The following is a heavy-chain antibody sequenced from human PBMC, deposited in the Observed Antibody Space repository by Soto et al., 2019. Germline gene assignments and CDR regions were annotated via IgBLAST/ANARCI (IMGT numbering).Heavy chain of an antibody. CDR3: AGGGVDLAYCSSTSCRDRSMDV. CDR1: GFTFSSYG. V-gene: IGHV3-33*01. J-gene: IGHJ6*02. CDR2: IWYDGSNK. Sequence: GGSLRLSCAASGFTFSSYGMHWVRQAPGKGLEWVAVIWYDGSNKYYADSVKGRFTISRDNSKNTLYLQMNSLRAEDTAVYYCAGGGVDLAYCSSTSCRDRSMDVWGQGTTVTVSS. D-gene: IGHD2-2*01.